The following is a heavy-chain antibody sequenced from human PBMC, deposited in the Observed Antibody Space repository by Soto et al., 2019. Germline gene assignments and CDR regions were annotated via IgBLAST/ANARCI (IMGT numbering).Heavy chain of an antibody. CDR2: TYYRSKWYN. J-gene: IGHJ5*02. CDR1: GDSVSSNSAA. CDR3: ARGSAEVNWSDP. V-gene: IGHV6-1*01. Sequence: SQTLSLTCAIAGDSVSSNSAAWNWIRQSPSRGLEWLGRTYYRSKWYNDYAVSVKSRITINPDTSKNQFSLKLNSVTPEDTAVYYCARGSAEVNWSDPWGQGTLVTVSS.